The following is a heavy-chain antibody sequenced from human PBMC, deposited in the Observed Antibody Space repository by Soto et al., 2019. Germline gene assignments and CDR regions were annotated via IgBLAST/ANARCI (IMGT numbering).Heavy chain of an antibody. Sequence: SQTLSLTCAITGDSVSGNSAAAWNWSRQSPSRGLEWLGRTYYRSKWYNDYALSVKSRITINTDTSKDQFSLQLISVTPEDTAVYYRVRRTRSAFAMWGQGTMVTVS. V-gene: IGHV6-1*01. CDR2: TYYRSKWYN. J-gene: IGHJ3*02. CDR3: VRRTRSAFAM. CDR1: GDSVSGNSAAA.